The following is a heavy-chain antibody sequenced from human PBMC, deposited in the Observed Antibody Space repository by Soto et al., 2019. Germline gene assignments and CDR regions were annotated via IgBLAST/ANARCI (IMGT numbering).Heavy chain of an antibody. CDR1: GYTFTSYD. J-gene: IGHJ6*03. D-gene: IGHD3-10*01. CDR2: MNPNSGNT. V-gene: IGHV1-8*01. Sequence: ASVKVSCKASGYTFTSYDINWVRQATGQGLEWMGWMNPNSGNTGYAQKFQGRVTMTRNTSISTAYMELSSLRSEDTAVYYCARGQNFRGFGEYPPYYRDVWGKGTPVTLS. CDR3: ARGQNFRGFGEYPPYYRDV.